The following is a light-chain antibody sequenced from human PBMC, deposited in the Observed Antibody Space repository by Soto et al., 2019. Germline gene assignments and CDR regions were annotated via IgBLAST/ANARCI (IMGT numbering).Light chain of an antibody. J-gene: IGKJ4*01. V-gene: IGKV3-11*01. CDR3: QQRSNWPFT. Sequence: EIVLTQSPATLSLSPGQRATLSCRASQSVSSYLAWYQQKPGQAPMLLIYDASNRATSVPARFSGSGSGTDFPLTISRLEPEDFAGYYCQQRSNWPFTFGGGTKVEIK. CDR1: QSVSSY. CDR2: DAS.